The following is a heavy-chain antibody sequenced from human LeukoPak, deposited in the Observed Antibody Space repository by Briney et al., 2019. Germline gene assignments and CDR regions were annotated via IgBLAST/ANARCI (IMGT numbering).Heavy chain of an antibody. V-gene: IGHV3-30*02. CDR3: AKEAVAGTEDYYYYHMDV. J-gene: IGHJ6*03. CDR2: IRYDGSNK. D-gene: IGHD6-19*01. CDR1: GFTFSSYG. Sequence: GGSLRLSCAASGFTFSSYGMHWVRQAPGKGLEWVAFIRYDGSNKYYADSVKGRFTISRDNSKNTLYLQMNSLRAEDTAVYYCAKEAVAGTEDYYYYHMDVWGKGTTVTISS.